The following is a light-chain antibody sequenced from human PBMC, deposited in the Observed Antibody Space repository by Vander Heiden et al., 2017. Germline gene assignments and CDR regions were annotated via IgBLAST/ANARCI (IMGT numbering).Light chain of an antibody. CDR3: QRLNEYPLT. V-gene: IGKV1-9*01. CDR1: QGISRS. CDR2: AAS. J-gene: IGKJ4*01. Sequence: DLQLTPSPSFLSASVGHRVPIPCPASQGISRSLDWYPPEPGKAPKLLIYAASNLQSGVPSRCSGSTSGTEFTLTISSLQPEDYATYYRQRLNEYPLTFGGGTKVESK.